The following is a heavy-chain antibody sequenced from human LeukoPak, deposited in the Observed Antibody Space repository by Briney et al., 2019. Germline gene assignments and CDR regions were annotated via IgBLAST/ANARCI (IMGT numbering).Heavy chain of an antibody. CDR2: IRYDGSNK. CDR1: GFTFSSYG. J-gene: IGHJ6*03. D-gene: IGHD3-3*01. V-gene: IGHV3-30*02. CDR3: AKDLGFWVYMDV. Sequence: GGSLRLSXAASGFTFSSYGMHWVRQAPGKGLEWVAFIRYDGSNKYYADSVKGRFTISRDNSKNTLYLQMNSLRAEDTAVYYCAKDLGFWVYMDVWGKGTTVTVSS.